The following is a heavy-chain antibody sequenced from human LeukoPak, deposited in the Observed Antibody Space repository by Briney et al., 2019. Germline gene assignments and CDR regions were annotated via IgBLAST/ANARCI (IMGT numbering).Heavy chain of an antibody. D-gene: IGHD1-1*01. CDR3: ARGVRWNPPRVGYYYMDV. CDR1: GYTFTSYD. V-gene: IGHV1-8*03. J-gene: IGHJ6*03. CDR2: MNPNSGNT. Sequence: ASVKVSCKASGYTFTSYDINWVRQATGQGLEWMGWMNPNSGNTGYAQKFQGRVTITRNTSISTAYMELSSLRSEDTAVYYCARGVRWNPPRVGYYYMDVWGKGTTVTVSS.